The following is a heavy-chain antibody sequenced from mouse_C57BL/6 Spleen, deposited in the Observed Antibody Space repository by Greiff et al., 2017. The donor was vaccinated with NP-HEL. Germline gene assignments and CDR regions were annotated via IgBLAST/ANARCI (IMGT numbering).Heavy chain of an antibody. Sequence: QVQLQQPGAELVRPGTSVKLSCKASGYTFTSYWMHWVKQRPGQGLEWIGVIDPSDSYTNYNQKFKGKATLTVDKSSSTAYMQLSSLTSEDSAVYYCARHYGRSYVGYFDVWGTGPTVTVSS. J-gene: IGHJ1*03. V-gene: IGHV1-59*01. CDR1: GYTFTSYW. D-gene: IGHD1-1*01. CDR2: IDPSDSYT. CDR3: ARHYGRSYVGYFDV.